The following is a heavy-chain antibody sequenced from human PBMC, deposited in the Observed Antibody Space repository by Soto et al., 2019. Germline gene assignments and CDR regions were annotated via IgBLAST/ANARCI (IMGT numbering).Heavy chain of an antibody. J-gene: IGHJ6*02. D-gene: IGHD3-3*01. Sequence: SVKVSCKASGGTFSSYAISWVRQAPGQGLEWMGGIIPIFGTANYAQKFQGRVTITADKSTSTAYMELSSLRSEDTAVYYCARSSSRFLEWLLYRYYYYGMDVWG. CDR1: GGTFSSYA. CDR3: ARSSSRFLEWLLYRYYYYGMDV. CDR2: IIPIFGTA. V-gene: IGHV1-69*06.